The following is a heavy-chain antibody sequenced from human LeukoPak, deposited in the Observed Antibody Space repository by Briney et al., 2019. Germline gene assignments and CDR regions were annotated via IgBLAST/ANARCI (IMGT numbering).Heavy chain of an antibody. CDR2: ISGSGDTT. V-gene: IGHV3-23*01. Sequence: GGSLRLSCAASGFTFSNYAMSWVRQAPGKGPEWVSGISGSGDTTYYADSVKGRFTISRDNSKNTLYLQMNSLGAEDTAVYYCAKDRSDNSSWYCMDVWGQGTTVTVSS. D-gene: IGHD6-19*01. CDR1: GFTFSNYA. CDR3: AKDRSDNSSWYCMDV. J-gene: IGHJ6*02.